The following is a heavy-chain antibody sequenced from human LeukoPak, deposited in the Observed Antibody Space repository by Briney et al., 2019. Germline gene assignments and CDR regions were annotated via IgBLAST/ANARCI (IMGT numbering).Heavy chain of an antibody. CDR1: GGSISSHY. CDR2: IYYSGST. CDR3: ARDGDSNYDYYYYYYMDV. V-gene: IGHV4-59*11. D-gene: IGHD4-11*01. Sequence: SETLSLTCTVSGGSISSHYWSWIRQPPGKGLEWIGYIYYSGSTNYNPSLKSRVTISVDTSKNQFSLKLSSVTAADTAVYYCARDGDSNYDYYYYYYMDVWGKGTTVTVYS. J-gene: IGHJ6*03.